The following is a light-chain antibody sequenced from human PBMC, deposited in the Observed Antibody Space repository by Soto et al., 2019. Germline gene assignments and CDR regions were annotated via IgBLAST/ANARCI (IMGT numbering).Light chain of an antibody. CDR3: QQNAITPPWT. Sequence: EIVMTQSPATLSVSPGERATLSCRASQSVSSNLAWYQQKPGQAPRLLIYGASSRATGIPDRFSGSGSGTDFTLTISSLQPEDFATYYCQQNAITPPWTFGQGTKVDIK. CDR1: QSVSSN. V-gene: IGKV3D-15*01. J-gene: IGKJ1*01. CDR2: GAS.